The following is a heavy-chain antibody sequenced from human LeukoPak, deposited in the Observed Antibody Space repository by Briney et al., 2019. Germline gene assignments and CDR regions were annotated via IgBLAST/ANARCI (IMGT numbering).Heavy chain of an antibody. CDR1: GFTFSTYG. D-gene: IGHD3-10*01. CDR3: AKDLRALLWFGEPFDH. CDR2: MSHDGSSK. Sequence: PGGSLRLSCAASGFTFSTYGLHWVRQAPGKGLEWVAVMSHDGSSKFYADSVKGRFTISRDNSKNTLYLQLNSPRAEDTAVYYCAKDLRALLWFGEPFDHWGQGTLVTVSS. V-gene: IGHV3-30*18. J-gene: IGHJ4*02.